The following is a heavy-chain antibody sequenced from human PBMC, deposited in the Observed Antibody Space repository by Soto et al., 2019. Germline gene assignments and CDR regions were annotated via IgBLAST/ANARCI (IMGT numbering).Heavy chain of an antibody. J-gene: IGHJ4*02. CDR1: GFIFNNFT. D-gene: IGHD1-7*01. CDR3: VKDYGRNWNYVFDF. V-gene: IGHV3-64D*08. CDR2: INGNGGAT. Sequence: EVQLVESGGGVVQPGGSLRLTCTPSGFIFNNFTMHWLRQAPGEGLEYVSSINGNGGATHYADSVKGRFTISRDNSKNILFLRMSSLRPEDTALYYCVKDYGRNWNYVFDFWGQGTLVTVSP.